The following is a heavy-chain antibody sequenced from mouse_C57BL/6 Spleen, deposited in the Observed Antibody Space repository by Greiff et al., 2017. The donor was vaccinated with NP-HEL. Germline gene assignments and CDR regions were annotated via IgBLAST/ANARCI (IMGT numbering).Heavy chain of an antibody. CDR1: GYSITSGYY. Sequence: VQLKESGPGLVKPSQSLSLTCSVTGYSITSGYYWNWIRQFPGNKLEWMGYISYDGSNNYNPSLKNRISITRDTSKNQFFLKLNSVTTEDTATYYCARNYDYDRYFDVWGTGTTVTVSS. J-gene: IGHJ1*03. CDR2: ISYDGSN. D-gene: IGHD2-4*01. CDR3: ARNYDYDRYFDV. V-gene: IGHV3-6*01.